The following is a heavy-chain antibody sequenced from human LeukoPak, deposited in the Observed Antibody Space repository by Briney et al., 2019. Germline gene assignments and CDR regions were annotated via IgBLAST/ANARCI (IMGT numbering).Heavy chain of an antibody. CDR1: GGSISSYY. CDR3: AREGGVIAARRRFDY. Sequence: PSETLSLTCTVSGGSISSYYWSWIGQPAGKGLEWIGRIYTSGSTNYNPSLKSRVTMSVDTSKNQFSLKLSSVTAADTAVYYCAREGGVIAARRRFDYWGQGTLVTVSS. V-gene: IGHV4-4*07. D-gene: IGHD6-6*01. J-gene: IGHJ4*02. CDR2: IYTSGST.